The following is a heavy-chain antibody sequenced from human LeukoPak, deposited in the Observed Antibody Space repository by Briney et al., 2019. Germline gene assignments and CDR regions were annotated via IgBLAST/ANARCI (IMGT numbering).Heavy chain of an antibody. CDR3: ARDLDY. J-gene: IGHJ4*02. Sequence: GGSLRLSCAASGFTFSNFWMNWVRQAPGKGLEWVANINQDGSEKYYVDSVKGRFTISRDNAKNSLYLQMNSLRAEDTAVYYCARDLDYWGQGTLVTVSS. CDR2: INQDGSEK. V-gene: IGHV3-7*03. CDR1: GFTFSNFW.